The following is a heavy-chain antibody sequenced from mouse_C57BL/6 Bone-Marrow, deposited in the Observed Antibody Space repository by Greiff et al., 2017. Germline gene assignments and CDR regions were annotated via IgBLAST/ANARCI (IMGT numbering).Heavy chain of an antibody. CDR2: IYPRSGNT. J-gene: IGHJ3*01. CDR1: GYTFTSYG. D-gene: IGHD3-3*01. CDR3: ARGTLPAWFAY. Sequence: QVQLQQSGAELARPGASVKLSCKASGYTFTSYGISWVKQRTGQGLEWIGEIYPRSGNTYYNEKFKGKATLTADKSSSTAYMELRSLTSEDSAVYFCARGTLPAWFAYWGQGTLVTVSA. V-gene: IGHV1-81*01.